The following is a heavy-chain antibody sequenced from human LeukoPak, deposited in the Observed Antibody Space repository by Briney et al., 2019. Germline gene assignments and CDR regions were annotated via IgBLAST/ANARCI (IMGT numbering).Heavy chain of an antibody. J-gene: IGHJ4*02. CDR3: AREAMYSYGNNFDY. CDR1: GGSFSGYY. V-gene: IGHV4-34*01. D-gene: IGHD5-18*01. Sequence: PSETLSLTCAVHGGSFSGYYWSWIRQPPGKGLEWIGEINHSGSTNYNPSLKSRVTISVDTSKNQFSLKLSSVTAADTAVYHCAREAMYSYGNNFDYWGQGTLVTVSS. CDR2: INHSGST.